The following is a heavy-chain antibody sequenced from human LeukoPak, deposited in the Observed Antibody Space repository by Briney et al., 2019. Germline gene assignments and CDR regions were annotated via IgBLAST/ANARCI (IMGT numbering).Heavy chain of an antibody. V-gene: IGHV1-46*01. CDR2: INPSGGST. D-gene: IGHD1-26*01. Sequence: ASVKVSCKASGYTFTSYYIHWVRQAPGQGLEWMGIINPSGGSTTYAQKFQGRVTMTRDMSTRTLYMELSRLRSDDTAVYYCARGSIVGATFDYFDYWGQGTLVTVSS. J-gene: IGHJ4*02. CDR3: ARGSIVGATFDYFDY. CDR1: GYTFTSYY.